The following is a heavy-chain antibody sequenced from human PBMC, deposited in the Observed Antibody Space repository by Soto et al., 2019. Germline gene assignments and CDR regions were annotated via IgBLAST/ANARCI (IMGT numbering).Heavy chain of an antibody. CDR3: GILKLGYSTFDP. CDR1: GGSISSGDYY. J-gene: IGHJ5*02. V-gene: IGHV4-30-4*01. D-gene: IGHD5-18*01. Sequence: SETLSLTCTVSGGSISSGDYYWSWIRQPPGKGLEWIGYIYYSGSTYYNPSLKSRVTISVDTSKNQFSLKLSSVTAADSSVYYWGILKLGYSTFDPWGQGTQVTVSS. CDR2: IYYSGST.